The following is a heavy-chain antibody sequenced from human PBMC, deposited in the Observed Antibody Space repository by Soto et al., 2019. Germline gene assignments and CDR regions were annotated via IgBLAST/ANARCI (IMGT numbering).Heavy chain of an antibody. CDR1: GFTFSSND. Sequence: EVQLVESGGGLIQPGGSLGVSCAASGFTFSSNDMNWVRQAPGKGLEWVSLIYSGGSTYYADSVKGRFTISRDNSKNTLYLQMSCLRAEDTAVYYCATRPLLPGAPWGQGTMVTVSS. CDR3: ATRPLLPGAP. CDR2: IYSGGST. V-gene: IGHV3-53*01. J-gene: IGHJ3*01. D-gene: IGHD3-22*01.